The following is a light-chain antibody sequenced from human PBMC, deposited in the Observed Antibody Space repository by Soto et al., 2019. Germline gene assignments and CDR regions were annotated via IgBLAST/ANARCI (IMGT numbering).Light chain of an antibody. CDR1: SSNIGAGYD. CDR3: QSYDSSLSGWV. CDR2: GIS. V-gene: IGLV1-40*01. J-gene: IGLJ3*02. Sequence: QSVLTQPPSVSGAPGQRVTISCTGSSSNIGAGYDVHWYQQLPGTAPKLLIYGISNRPSGVPDRFSGSKSGTSASLAITGLQDEDEADYYCQSYDSSLSGWVFGGGTKVTVL.